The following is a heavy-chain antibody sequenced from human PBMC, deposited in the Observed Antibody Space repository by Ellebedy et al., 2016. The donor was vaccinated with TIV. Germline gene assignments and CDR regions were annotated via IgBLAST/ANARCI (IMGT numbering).Heavy chain of an antibody. Sequence: PGGSLRLSFAASGFTFSSHDMHWVRQPTGKGLEWVSGITSAGDTYYLSSVKGRFIISRDSAKNSLYLQMNSLRAEDTAVYYCARATSGFDYWGQGALATVSS. J-gene: IGHJ4*02. CDR3: ARATSGFDY. CDR1: GFTFSSHD. V-gene: IGHV3-13*01. CDR2: ITSAGDT. D-gene: IGHD5-24*01.